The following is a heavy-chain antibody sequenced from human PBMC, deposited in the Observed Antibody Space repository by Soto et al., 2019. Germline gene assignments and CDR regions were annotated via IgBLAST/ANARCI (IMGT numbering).Heavy chain of an antibody. D-gene: IGHD2-2*02. J-gene: IGHJ5*02. CDR2: IKQDGSEK. V-gene: IGHV3-7*01. Sequence: PGGSLRLSCAASGFTFSSYWMSWVRQAPGKGLEWVANIKQDGSEKYYVDSVKGRFTISRDNAKNSLYLQMNSLRAEDTAVYYCARDRGDIVVVPAAILGFDPWGQGTLVTVSS. CDR1: GFTFSSYW. CDR3: ARDRGDIVVVPAAILGFDP.